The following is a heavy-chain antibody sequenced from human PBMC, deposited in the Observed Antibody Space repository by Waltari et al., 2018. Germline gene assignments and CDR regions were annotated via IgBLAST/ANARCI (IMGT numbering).Heavy chain of an antibody. CDR3: ARQGDYTRASDY. V-gene: IGHV4-38-2*01. CDR2: IYHSGST. D-gene: IGHD4-17*01. Sequence: QVQLQESGPGLVKPSETLSLTCAVSGYSISTGYYWGWIRQPPGKGLEWIGSIYHSGSTYYNPSLKSRVTISVDTSKNQFSLKLSSVTAADTAVYYCARQGDYTRASDYWGQGTLVTVSS. CDR1: GYSISTGYY. J-gene: IGHJ4*02.